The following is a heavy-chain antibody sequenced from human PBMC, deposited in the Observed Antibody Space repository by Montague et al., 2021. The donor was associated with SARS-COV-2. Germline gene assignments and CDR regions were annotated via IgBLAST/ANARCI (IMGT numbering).Heavy chain of an antibody. CDR2: NYYNGNT. V-gene: IGHV4-39*01. CDR3: ARPARGYSYGLDAFEV. J-gene: IGHJ3*01. D-gene: IGHD5-18*01. CDR1: GGTISNSIYN. Sequence: SETLSLTCTVSGGTISNSIYNWVWIRQPKGKGLEWNRSNYYNGNTYSNPSLKSSVTISMNTYNNQFFLKLTSVTAADTSVYYCARPARGYSYGLDAFEVWGQGTMVTVSS.